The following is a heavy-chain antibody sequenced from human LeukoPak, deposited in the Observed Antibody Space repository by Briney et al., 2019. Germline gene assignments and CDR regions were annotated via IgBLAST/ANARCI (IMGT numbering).Heavy chain of an antibody. J-gene: IGHJ4*02. Sequence: PGGSLGLSCAASGFTFSSYAMSWVRQAPGKGLEWVSAISGSGGSTYYADSVKGRFTISRDNSKNTLYLQMNSLRAEDTAVYYCAKRGRYSSGWSLDYWSQGTLVTVSS. CDR3: AKRGRYSSGWSLDY. CDR1: GFTFSSYA. CDR2: ISGSGGST. D-gene: IGHD6-19*01. V-gene: IGHV3-23*01.